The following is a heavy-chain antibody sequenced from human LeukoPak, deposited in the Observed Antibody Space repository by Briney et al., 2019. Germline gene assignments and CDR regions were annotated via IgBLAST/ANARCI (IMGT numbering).Heavy chain of an antibody. D-gene: IGHD6-13*01. Sequence: GGSLRLSCAASGFTFSNAWMSWVRQAPGKGLEWVGRIRSKANSYATAYAASVKGRFTISRDDSKNTAYLQMNSLKTEDTAVYYCTSRVGYSSSWDDYWGQGTLVTVSS. CDR3: TSRVGYSSSWDDY. J-gene: IGHJ4*02. CDR1: GFTFSNAW. CDR2: IRSKANSYAT. V-gene: IGHV3-73*01.